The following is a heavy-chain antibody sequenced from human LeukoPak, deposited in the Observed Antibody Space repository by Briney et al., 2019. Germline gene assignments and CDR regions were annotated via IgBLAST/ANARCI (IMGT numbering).Heavy chain of an antibody. D-gene: IGHD4-17*01. Sequence: PGGSLKLSCAASGFTFSTYTMNWVRQAPGKGLEWVSYISSSSSIIYYADSVKGRFTISRDNAKNSLYLQMNSLRAEDTAMYYCARGPYGDYADAFDIWGQGTMVTVSS. CDR3: ARGPYGDYADAFDI. V-gene: IGHV3-48*01. CDR2: ISSSSSII. J-gene: IGHJ3*02. CDR1: GFTFSTYT.